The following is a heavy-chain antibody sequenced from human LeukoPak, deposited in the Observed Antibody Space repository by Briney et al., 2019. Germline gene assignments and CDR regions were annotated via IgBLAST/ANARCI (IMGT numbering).Heavy chain of an antibody. CDR2: IRYDGSNK. V-gene: IGHV3-30*02. J-gene: IGHJ4*02. D-gene: IGHD5-18*01. Sequence: GGSLRLSCAASGFTFSSYGRHWVRQAPGKGLEWVAFIRYDGSNKYYADSVKGRFTISRDNSKNTLYLQMNSLRAEDTAVYYCAKTWRDTAMVIYYFDYWGQGTLVTVSS. CDR3: AKTWRDTAMVIYYFDY. CDR1: GFTFSSYG.